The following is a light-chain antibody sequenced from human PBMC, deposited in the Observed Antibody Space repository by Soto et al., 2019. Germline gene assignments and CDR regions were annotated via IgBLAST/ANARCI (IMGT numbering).Light chain of an antibody. J-gene: IGKJ1*01. CDR1: QSVSTTY. CDR2: GAS. Sequence: EIVWKQSPGTLSLSPGERATLSCRARQSVSTTYLAWYQRKPGQAPRLLIYGASSRATDIPTRISGSGSGTGFSLNITRLKAYDLAVYCCQQYGSSPPTCGQGTKVEIK. CDR3: QQYGSSPPT. V-gene: IGKV3-20*01.